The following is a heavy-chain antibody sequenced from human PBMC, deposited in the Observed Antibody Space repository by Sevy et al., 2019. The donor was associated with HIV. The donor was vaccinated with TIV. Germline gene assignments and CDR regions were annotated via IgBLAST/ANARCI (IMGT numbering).Heavy chain of an antibody. CDR1: GYTFTRYG. J-gene: IGHJ6*02. D-gene: IGHD3-22*01. Sequence: ASVKVSCKASGYTFTRYGISWVRQAPGQGLEWMAWISGNNDYTNYAQKIQGRVTMTTDTSTSVAYMELRSLRSDDTAVYYCARDRNNYDSSGYPKGMDVWGQGTTVTVSS. CDR3: ARDRNNYDSSGYPKGMDV. CDR2: ISGNNDYT. V-gene: IGHV1-18*01.